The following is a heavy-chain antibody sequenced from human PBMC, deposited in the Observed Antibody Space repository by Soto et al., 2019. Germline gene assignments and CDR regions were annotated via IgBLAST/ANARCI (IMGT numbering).Heavy chain of an antibody. V-gene: IGHV3-74*01. CDR3: ATAEVDY. CDR2: MNSDGSII. J-gene: IGHJ4*02. CDR1: GYTFGNHW. Sequence: GGSLRLSCAVAGYTFGNHWMHWVRQAPGKGLEWVSRMNSDGSIINYADSVKGRFTVSRDNAKNTLYLQMNSLRVEDTAVYYCATAEVDYWGPGTLVTVSS.